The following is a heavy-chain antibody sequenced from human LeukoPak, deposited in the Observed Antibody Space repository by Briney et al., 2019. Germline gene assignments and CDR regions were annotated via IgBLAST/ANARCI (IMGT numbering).Heavy chain of an antibody. D-gene: IGHD2-8*02. CDR3: AKDSVLDY. Sequence: GGSLRLSCAASGFTFTTYTMNWVRQAPGKGLECVSYISSSSSVIYYADSVKGRFTISRDNAKNSLYLQMNSLRAEDTAVYYCAKDSVLDYWGQGTLVTVSS. CDR1: GFTFTTYT. J-gene: IGHJ4*02. V-gene: IGHV3-48*01. CDR2: ISSSSSVI.